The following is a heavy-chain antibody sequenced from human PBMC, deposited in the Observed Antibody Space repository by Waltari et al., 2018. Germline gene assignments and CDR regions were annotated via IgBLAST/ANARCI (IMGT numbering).Heavy chain of an antibody. CDR3: ARGDYYDSSGYIPPQH. J-gene: IGHJ1*01. Sequence: QVQLQESGPGLVMPSETLSLTCTVSGGSISSYYWSWIRQPPGKGLEWIGYIYYSGSTNHTPSLKSRVTISVDTSKNQFSLKLSSVTAADTAVYYCARGDYYDSSGYIPPQHWGQGTLVTVSS. CDR2: IYYSGST. D-gene: IGHD3-22*01. CDR1: GGSISSYY. V-gene: IGHV4-59*01.